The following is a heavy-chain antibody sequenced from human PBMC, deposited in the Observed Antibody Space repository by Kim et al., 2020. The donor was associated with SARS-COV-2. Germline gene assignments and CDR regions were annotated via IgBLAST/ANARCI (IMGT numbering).Heavy chain of an antibody. CDR3: ASLPVAGEAFDY. V-gene: IGHV4-34*01. Sequence: SETLSLTCAVYGGSFSGYYWSWIRQPPGKGLEWIGEINHSGSTNYNPSLKSRVTISVDTSKNQFSLKLSSVTAADTAVYYCASLPVAGEAFDYWGQGTLVTVSS. CDR2: INHSGST. CDR1: GGSFSGYY. J-gene: IGHJ4*02. D-gene: IGHD6-19*01.